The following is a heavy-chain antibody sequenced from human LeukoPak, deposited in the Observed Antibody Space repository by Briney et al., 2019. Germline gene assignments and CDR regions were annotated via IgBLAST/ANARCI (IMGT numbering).Heavy chain of an antibody. CDR3: ARDRYVGISDY. Sequence: GGSLRLSCAASGFTFSSYWMCWGRQAPRKGREWVANIKQDGSEKYYVDSVKGRFTISRDNAKNSLYLQMNSLRAEDTAVYYCARDRYVGISDYWGQGTLVTVSS. J-gene: IGHJ4*02. CDR1: GFTFSSYW. CDR2: IKQDGSEK. D-gene: IGHD1-1*01. V-gene: IGHV3-7*01.